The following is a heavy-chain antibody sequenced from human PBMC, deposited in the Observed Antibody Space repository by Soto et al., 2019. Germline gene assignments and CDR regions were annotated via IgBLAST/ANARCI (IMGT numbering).Heavy chain of an antibody. CDR1: GGSISSGGAISSNSYS. V-gene: IGHV4-30-2*01. Sequence: QLQLQESGSGLVKPSQTLSLTCAVSGGSISSGGAISSNSYSWNWIRQPPGKGIEWIGSIYESGNTYYSPSLKSRVSISVDRSKNQFSLNLSSVTAADTAVYYCARAPAIAHWYFDLWGRGTLATVSS. CDR2: IYESGNT. D-gene: IGHD2-21*02. CDR3: ARAPAIAHWYFDL. J-gene: IGHJ2*01.